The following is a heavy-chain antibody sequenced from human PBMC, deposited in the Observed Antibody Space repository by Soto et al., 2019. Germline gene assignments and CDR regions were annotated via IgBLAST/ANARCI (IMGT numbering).Heavy chain of an antibody. V-gene: IGHV6-1*01. D-gene: IGHD3-10*01. CDR1: GDTFSSYRVA. Sequence: SQTLSLSCVGSGDTFSSYRVAWDWVWHSPSRGLEWLGRTSYRSRWQSDYPVSVRSRIDINADTSKNQVSLQLNSVTPEDTAVYYCAQSEEGSDYYRYGIDVWGQGTTVTVSS. CDR3: AQSEEGSDYYRYGIDV. J-gene: IGHJ6*02. CDR2: TSYRSRWQS.